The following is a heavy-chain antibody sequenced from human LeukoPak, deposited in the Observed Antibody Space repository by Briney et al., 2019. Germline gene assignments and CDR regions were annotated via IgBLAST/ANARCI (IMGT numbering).Heavy chain of an antibody. V-gene: IGHV4-59*12. CDR1: GGSISSYY. Sequence: SETLSLTCTVSGGSISSYYWSWIRQPPGKGLEWIGYIYYSGSTNYNPSLKSRVTISVDTSKNQFSLKLSSVTAADTAVYYCARGGYDYVWGSYRYPYYFDYWGQGTLVTVSS. D-gene: IGHD3-16*02. CDR3: ARGGYDYVWGSYRYPYYFDY. CDR2: IYYSGST. J-gene: IGHJ4*02.